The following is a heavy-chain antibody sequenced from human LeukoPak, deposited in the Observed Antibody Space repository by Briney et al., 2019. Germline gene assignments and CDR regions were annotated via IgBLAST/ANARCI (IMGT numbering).Heavy chain of an antibody. Sequence: GESLKISCKGSGYSFTSYWIGWVRQLPGKGLEWMGIIYPGDSDTRYSPSFQGQVTISADKSISTAYLQWSSLKASDTAMYYCASPEYSSSSDAFDIWVQGTMATVSS. J-gene: IGHJ3*02. V-gene: IGHV5-51*01. CDR2: IYPGDSDT. CDR1: GYSFTSYW. CDR3: ASPEYSSSSDAFDI. D-gene: IGHD6-6*01.